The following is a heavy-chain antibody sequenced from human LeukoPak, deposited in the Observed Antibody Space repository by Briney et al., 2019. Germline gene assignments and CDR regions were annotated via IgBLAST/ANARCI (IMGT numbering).Heavy chain of an antibody. Sequence: SVKVSCKASGYTFTSYGISWVRQAPGQGLEWMGGIIPIFGTANYAQKFQGRVTITADKSTSTAYMELSRLRSDATAVYYCARDLQSYSSSWYLIDSWGQGTLVTVSS. V-gene: IGHV1-69*06. CDR1: GYTFTSYG. D-gene: IGHD6-13*01. CDR3: ARDLQSYSSSWYLIDS. CDR2: IIPIFGTA. J-gene: IGHJ5*01.